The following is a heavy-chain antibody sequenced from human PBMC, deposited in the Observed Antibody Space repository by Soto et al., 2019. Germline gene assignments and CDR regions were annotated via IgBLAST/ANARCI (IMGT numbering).Heavy chain of an antibody. J-gene: IGHJ4*02. CDR1: GFTFDDYA. CDR3: AKGQHLEWLLTYFDY. CDR2: ISWNSGSI. V-gene: IGHV3-9*01. Sequence: GGSLRLSCAASGFTFDDYAMHWVRQAPGKGLEWVSGISWNSGSIGYADSVKGRFTISRDNAKNSLYLQMNSLRAEDTALYYCAKGQHLEWLLTYFDYWGQGTLVTVSS. D-gene: IGHD3-3*01.